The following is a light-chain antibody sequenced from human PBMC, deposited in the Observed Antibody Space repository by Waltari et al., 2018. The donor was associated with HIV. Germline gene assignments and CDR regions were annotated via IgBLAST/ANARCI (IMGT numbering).Light chain of an antibody. CDR3: QQRSDWPPLT. Sequence: EIVLTQSPATLSLSPGERATLSCRASQSVNRNLAWYQQKPGQAPRLLIYDASNRATGIPARFSGSGSGTDFTLTISSLEPEDFAAYYCQQRSDWPPLTFGGGTKVEIK. J-gene: IGKJ4*01. CDR1: QSVNRN. V-gene: IGKV3-11*01. CDR2: DAS.